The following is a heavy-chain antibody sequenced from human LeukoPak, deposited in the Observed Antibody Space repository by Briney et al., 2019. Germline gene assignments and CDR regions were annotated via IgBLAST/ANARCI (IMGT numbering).Heavy chain of an antibody. Sequence: GGSLRLSCAASGFTFSSYAMSWVRQAPGKGLEWVSAISGSGGSTYYADSVKGRFIISRDNSKNTLYLQMNSLRAEDTAVYYCANSYYGSGSYYPYWGQGTLVTVSS. CDR1: GFTFSSYA. CDR2: ISGSGGST. J-gene: IGHJ4*02. CDR3: ANSYYGSGSYYPY. D-gene: IGHD3-10*01. V-gene: IGHV3-23*01.